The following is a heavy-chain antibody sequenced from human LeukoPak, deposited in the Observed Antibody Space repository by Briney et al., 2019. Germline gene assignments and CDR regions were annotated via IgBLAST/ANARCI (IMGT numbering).Heavy chain of an antibody. J-gene: IGHJ6*02. D-gene: IGHD3-3*01. CDR2: INPNSGGT. V-gene: IGHV1-2*02. Sequence: ASVKVSCKASGYTFTGYYMHWVRQAPGQGLEWMGWINPNSGGTNYAQKLQGRVTMTRDTSISTAYMELSRLRSDDTAVYYCALIYDFWSGTYYYGMDVWGQGTTVTVSS. CDR3: ALIYDFWSGTYYYGMDV. CDR1: GYTFTGYY.